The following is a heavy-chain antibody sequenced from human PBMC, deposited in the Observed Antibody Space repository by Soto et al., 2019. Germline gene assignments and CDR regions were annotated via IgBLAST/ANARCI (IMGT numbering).Heavy chain of an antibody. V-gene: IGHV4-31*03. CDR1: GGSISSGGYY. D-gene: IGHD3-9*01. J-gene: IGHJ6*02. CDR3: ARLDISYYGMDV. Sequence: QVQLQESGPGLVKPSQTLSLTCTVSGGSISSGGYYWSWIRQHPGKGLEWIGYIYYSGSTYYNPSLTSRLTISVDTSKNQFSLKLSSVTAADTAVYYCARLDISYYGMDVWGQGTTVTVSS. CDR2: IYYSGST.